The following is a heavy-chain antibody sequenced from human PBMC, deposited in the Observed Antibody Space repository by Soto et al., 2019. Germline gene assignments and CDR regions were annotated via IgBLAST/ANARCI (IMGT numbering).Heavy chain of an antibody. CDR1: GGSISSGGYY. Sequence: SETLSLTCTVPGGSISSGGYYWSWIRQHPGKGLEWIGYIYYSGSTYYNPSLKSRVTISVDTSKNQFSLKLSSVTAADTAVYYCAREEICGGDCYLFDYWGQGTLVTVSS. CDR2: IYYSGST. D-gene: IGHD2-21*02. CDR3: AREEICGGDCYLFDY. V-gene: IGHV4-31*03. J-gene: IGHJ4*02.